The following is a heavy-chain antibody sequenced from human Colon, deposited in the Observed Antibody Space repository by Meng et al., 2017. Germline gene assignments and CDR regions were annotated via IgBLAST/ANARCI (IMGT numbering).Heavy chain of an antibody. CDR1: RDSVSSNTAA. D-gene: IGHD5-18*01. V-gene: IGHV6-1*01. CDR2: TYYRSKWYN. CDR3: ARDHGYSYGLPLDY. J-gene: IGHJ4*02. Sequence: QVQLQQSGPGLVKPSQPLSPTCFISRDSVSSNTAAWNWIRQSPSRGLEWLGRTYYRSKWYNEYAVSVKSRMTFNADTSKNQVSLQVNSVTPEDTAVYYCARDHGYSYGLPLDYWGQGILVTVSS.